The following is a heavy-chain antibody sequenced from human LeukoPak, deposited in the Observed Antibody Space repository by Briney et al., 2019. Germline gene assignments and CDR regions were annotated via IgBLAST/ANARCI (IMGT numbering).Heavy chain of an antibody. D-gene: IGHD2-2*02. CDR2: IYTSGST. V-gene: IGHV4-4*07. Sequence: SETLSLTCTVSGGSISSYYWSWIRQPAGKGLEWIGRIYTSGSTNYNPSLKSRVTMSVDTSKNQFSLKLSSVTAADTAVYYCAREPLVVVPAAIRGEKYYYYYMDVWGKGTTVTVSS. J-gene: IGHJ6*03. CDR1: GGSISSYY. CDR3: AREPLVVVPAAIRGEKYYYYYMDV.